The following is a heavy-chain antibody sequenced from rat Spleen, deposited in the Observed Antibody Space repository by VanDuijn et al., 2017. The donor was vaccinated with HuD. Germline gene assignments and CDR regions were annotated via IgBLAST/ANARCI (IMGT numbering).Heavy chain of an antibody. D-gene: IGHD1-9*01. J-gene: IGHJ1*01. V-gene: IGHV5-25*01. CDR3: ARQGSGYGYNYWYFDF. CDR1: GFTFSNYY. CDR2: ISTSGSRT. Sequence: EVQLVESGGGLVQPGRSLKLSCAASGFTFSNYYMAWVRQAPKKGLEWVATISTSGSRTYYPDSVKGRFTISRDNAKSSLYLQMDSLRSEDTATYYCARQGSGYGYNYWYFDFWGPGTMVTVSS.